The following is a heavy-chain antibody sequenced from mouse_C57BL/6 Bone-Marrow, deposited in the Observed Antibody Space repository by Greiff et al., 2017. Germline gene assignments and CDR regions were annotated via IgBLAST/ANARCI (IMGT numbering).Heavy chain of an antibody. Sequence: EVQLQQSGPELVKPGASVKMSCKASGYTFTDYYMDWVKQSHGESFEWIGRVNPYNGGTSYNQKFKGKATLTVDKSSSTAYRELNSLTSEDSAVYYCARGAYGYAMDYWGQGTSVTVSS. V-gene: IGHV1-19*01. CDR1: GYTFTDYY. D-gene: IGHD1-1*01. CDR3: ARGAYGYAMDY. CDR2: VNPYNGGT. J-gene: IGHJ4*01.